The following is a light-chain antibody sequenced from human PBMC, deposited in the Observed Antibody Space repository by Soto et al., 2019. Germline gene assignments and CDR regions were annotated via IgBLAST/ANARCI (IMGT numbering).Light chain of an antibody. CDR2: DAF. Sequence: EIVLTQSPATLSLSPGERATLSCRASQSIGTSLDWYQQKPGQVPRLLIFDAFDRATGMPARFSGSGSGTDFTLTTSNLEPDDFAVYYCQQRSQWPLTFGGGTKVEIK. V-gene: IGKV3-11*01. J-gene: IGKJ4*01. CDR1: QSIGTS. CDR3: QQRSQWPLT.